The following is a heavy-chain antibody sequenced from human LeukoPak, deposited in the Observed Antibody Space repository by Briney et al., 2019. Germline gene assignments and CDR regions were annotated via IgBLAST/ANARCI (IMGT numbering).Heavy chain of an antibody. CDR2: IYTSGST. D-gene: IGHD2-8*01. CDR3: ARVCPYIVLMVYATNIRNWFDP. V-gene: IGHV4-61*02. J-gene: IGHJ5*02. Sequence: SETLSLTCTVSGGSISSGSYYWSWIRQPAGKGLEWIGRIYTSGSTNYNPSLKSRVTISVDTSKNQFSLKLSSVTAADTAVYYCARVCPYIVLMVYATNIRNWFDPWGQGTLVTVSS. CDR1: GGSISSGSYY.